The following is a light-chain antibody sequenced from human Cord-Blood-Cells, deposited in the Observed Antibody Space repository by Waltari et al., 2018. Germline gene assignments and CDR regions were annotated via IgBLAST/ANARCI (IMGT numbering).Light chain of an antibody. CDR1: QGISSY. CDR3: QQLNSYPRT. Sequence: IQLTQSPYSLSASVGDRVTITCRASQGISSYLAWYQQKPGNAPKLLIYAASTLQSGVPSRFSGSGSGTDFTLTISSLQPEDFAAYYCQQLNSYPRTFGQGTKLEIK. CDR2: AAS. J-gene: IGKJ2*01. V-gene: IGKV1-9*01.